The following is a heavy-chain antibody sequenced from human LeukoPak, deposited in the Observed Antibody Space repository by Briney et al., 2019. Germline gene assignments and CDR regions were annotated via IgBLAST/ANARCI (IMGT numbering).Heavy chain of an antibody. Sequence: GGSLRLSCAASGFTFSSCGMHWVRQAPGKGLEWVAFIRYDGSNKYYADSVKGRFTISRDNSKNTLYLQMNSLRAEDTAVYYCAKEPGFGPTNDYWGQGTLVTVSS. D-gene: IGHD3-10*01. V-gene: IGHV3-30*02. J-gene: IGHJ4*02. CDR2: IRYDGSNK. CDR1: GFTFSSCG. CDR3: AKEPGFGPTNDY.